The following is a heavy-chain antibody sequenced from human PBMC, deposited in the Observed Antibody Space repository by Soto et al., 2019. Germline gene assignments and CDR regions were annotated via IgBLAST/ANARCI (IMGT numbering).Heavy chain of an antibody. Sequence: PGESLRISCAASGFTIGDYWMSWVRQAPGKGLEWVSVISESGGSTHYADSVRGRFTVSRDNSKNSLSLRMNSLRDEDTAVYFCAKRSPYSSGWYSPIFDYWGQGALVTVSS. CDR2: ISESGGST. J-gene: IGHJ4*02. CDR1: GFTIGDYW. V-gene: IGHV3-23*01. CDR3: AKRSPYSSGWYSPIFDY. D-gene: IGHD6-13*01.